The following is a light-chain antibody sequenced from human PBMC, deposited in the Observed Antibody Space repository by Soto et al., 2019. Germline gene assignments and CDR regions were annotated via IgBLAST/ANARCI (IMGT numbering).Light chain of an antibody. CDR2: WAS. CDR1: QSVLYSSNNKNY. CDR3: QQYYSTPLFT. J-gene: IGKJ3*01. Sequence: DIVMTQSPDSLAVSLGERATINCKSSQSVLYSSNNKNYLAWYQQKPGQPPKLLIYWASTRESGVPDRFSGSGAWKDFPLTISSLQAEDVAVYYCQQYYSTPLFTFGPGTKVDIK. V-gene: IGKV4-1*01.